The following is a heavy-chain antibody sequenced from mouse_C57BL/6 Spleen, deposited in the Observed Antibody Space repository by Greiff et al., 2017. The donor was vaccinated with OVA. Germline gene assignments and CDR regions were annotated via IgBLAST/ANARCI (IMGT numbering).Heavy chain of an antibody. Sequence: QVHVKQSGAELVKPGASVKISCKASGYAFSSYWMNWVKQRPGKGLEWIGQIYPGDGDTNYNGKFKGKATLTADKSSSTAYMQLSSLTSEDSAVYFCARKTTVVAGDYFDYWGQGTTLTVSS. CDR2: IYPGDGDT. CDR1: GYAFSSYW. CDR3: ARKTTVVAGDYFDY. D-gene: IGHD1-1*01. V-gene: IGHV1-80*01. J-gene: IGHJ2*01.